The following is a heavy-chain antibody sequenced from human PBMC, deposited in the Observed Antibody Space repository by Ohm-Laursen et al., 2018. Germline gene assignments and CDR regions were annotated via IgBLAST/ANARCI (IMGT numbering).Heavy chain of an antibody. D-gene: IGHD2-2*01. CDR2: ISSSGSS. Sequence: SETLSLTCTVSGGSMNNYFWTWIRQPAGKGLEWIGRISSSGSSNYNPSLKSRVTMSVDTSKNQFSLNLRSVTAADTAVYYCARLYSSTYPGDYWGQGTLVTVSS. V-gene: IGHV4-4*07. J-gene: IGHJ4*02. CDR1: GGSMNNYF. CDR3: ARLYSSTYPGDY.